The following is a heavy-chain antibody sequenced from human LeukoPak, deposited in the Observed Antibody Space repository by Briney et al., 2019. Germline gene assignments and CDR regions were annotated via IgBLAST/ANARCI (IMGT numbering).Heavy chain of an antibody. CDR2: IYYSGST. J-gene: IGHJ3*02. CDR3: ARNSYYDNSGEGAFDI. CDR1: GGSISTSTYY. Sequence: SETLSLTCTVSGGSISTSTYYWGWIRQPPGKGLEWIGTIYYSGSTYYNPSLKSRVTISVDTSRNQFSLKLSSMTATDTAIYYCARNSYYDNSGEGAFDIWGQGTMVTVSS. D-gene: IGHD3-22*01. V-gene: IGHV4-39*01.